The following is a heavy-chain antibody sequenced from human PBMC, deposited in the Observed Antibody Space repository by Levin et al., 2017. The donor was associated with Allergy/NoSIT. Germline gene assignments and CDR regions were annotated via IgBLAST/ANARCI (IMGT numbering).Heavy chain of an antibody. J-gene: IGHJ4*02. CDR3: ARDKYGDYEWAPFDF. Sequence: AAVKVSCKASGYTFTNYYINWVRQAPAQGLEWMGRINPRGGSTSYAQKFQARLTMTTDVSTSTAYMDLNSLRSEDTAVYFCARDKYGDYEWAPFDFWGQGTPVTVSS. V-gene: IGHV1-46*01. CDR2: INPRGGST. D-gene: IGHD4-17*01. CDR1: GYTFTNYY.